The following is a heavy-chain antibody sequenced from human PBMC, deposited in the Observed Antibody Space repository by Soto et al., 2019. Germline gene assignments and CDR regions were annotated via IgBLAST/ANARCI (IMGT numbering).Heavy chain of an antibody. Sequence: PRETLSLTSTLDSLSSDYSSWIRQSPGKGLEWIGHIYYSGSTNYTPSLKSRVTMSVDTSKNQFSLKLSSVTAADTAVYYCARHNGRGSGTYRRLNDAFDIWGQGTLVT. J-gene: IGHJ3*02. CDR2: IYYSGST. D-gene: IGHD3-10*01. V-gene: IGHV4-59*08. CDR3: ARHNGRGSGTYRRLNDAFDI. CDR1: DSLSSDY.